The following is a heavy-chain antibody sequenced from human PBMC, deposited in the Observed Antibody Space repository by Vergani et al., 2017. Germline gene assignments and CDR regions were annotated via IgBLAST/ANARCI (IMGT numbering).Heavy chain of an antibody. Sequence: EVQLVESGGGLVQPGGSLRLSCAASGFTFSSYEMNWVRQAPGKGLEWVSYISSSGSTIYYADSVKGRFTIARDNAKNSLYLQMNSLRAEDTAVYYCARDRQEADAFDIWGQGTMVTVSS. V-gene: IGHV3-48*03. CDR3: ARDRQEADAFDI. CDR2: ISSSGSTI. J-gene: IGHJ3*02. CDR1: GFTFSSYE.